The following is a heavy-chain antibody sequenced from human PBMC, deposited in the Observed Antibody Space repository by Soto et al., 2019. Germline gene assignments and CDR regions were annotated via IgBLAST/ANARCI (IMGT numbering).Heavy chain of an antibody. J-gene: IGHJ4*02. D-gene: IGHD6-13*01. Sequence: QVQLVESGGGVVQPGRSLRLSCAASGFTFSSYGMHWVRQAPGKGLEWVAGIWYDGSNKYYADAVKGRFTISRDNSKNTLYLQMNSLRAEDTAVYYCARADPTEPGIAAAGTPSDFDYWGQGTLVTVSS. CDR2: IWYDGSNK. CDR1: GFTFSSYG. V-gene: IGHV3-33*01. CDR3: ARADPTEPGIAAAGTPSDFDY.